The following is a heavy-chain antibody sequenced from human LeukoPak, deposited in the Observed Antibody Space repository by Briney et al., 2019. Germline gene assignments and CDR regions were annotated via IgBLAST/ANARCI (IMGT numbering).Heavy chain of an antibody. J-gene: IGHJ6*02. Sequence: PGGSLRLSCAASGFTFSSYEMNWVRQAPGKGLEWVSGISASGGSTWYADSVKGRFTISRDNSKNTLYLQMNSLRAEDTAVYYCARALVVYYYMDVWGQGTTVTVSS. V-gene: IGHV3-23*01. CDR3: ARALVVYYYMDV. CDR2: ISASGGST. D-gene: IGHD2-15*01. CDR1: GFTFSSYE.